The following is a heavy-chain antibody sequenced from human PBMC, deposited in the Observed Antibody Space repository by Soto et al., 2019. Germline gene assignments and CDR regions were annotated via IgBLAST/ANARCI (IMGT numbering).Heavy chain of an antibody. J-gene: IGHJ3*02. CDR2: INPNSGGT. Sequence: QVRLVQSGPEVRKPGASVKISCEASGYSFTGHYLHWVRQAPGHGLEWMGWINPNSGGTNYAQKLQDWISITRDKALSTVYMDLSSLRSEDTEMYYCAKSDGAEENDAFDIWGQGTMISVS. V-gene: IGHV1-2*04. CDR3: AKSDGAEENDAFDI. CDR1: GYSFTGHY. D-gene: IGHD3-16*01.